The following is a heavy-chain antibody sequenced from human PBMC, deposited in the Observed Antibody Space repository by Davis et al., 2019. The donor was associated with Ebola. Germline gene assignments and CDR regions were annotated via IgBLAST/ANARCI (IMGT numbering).Heavy chain of an antibody. CDR1: GSTFSSYA. CDR2: ISGSGGST. CDR3: AKDSLPLPTSFDY. J-gene: IGHJ4*02. Sequence: GEFLKISCAASGSTFSSYAMSWVRQAPGKGLEWVSAISGSGGSTYYADSVKGRFTISRDNSKYMLYLQMNNLRVGDTAVYYCAKDSLPLPTSFDYWGQGTLVPVSS. D-gene: IGHD2-2*01. V-gene: IGHV3-23*01.